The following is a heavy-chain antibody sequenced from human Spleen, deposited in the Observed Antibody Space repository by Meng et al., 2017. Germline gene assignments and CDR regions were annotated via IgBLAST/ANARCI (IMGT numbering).Heavy chain of an antibody. J-gene: IGHJ5*02. CDR3: ARDPRNKGFDP. V-gene: IGHV3-30*01. CDR2: ISYDGSNK. Sequence: GESLKISCAASGFTFSSYAMHWVRQAPGKGLEWVAVISYDGSNKYYADSVKGRFTISRDNSKNTLYLQMNSLRAEDTAVYYCARDPRNKGFDPWGQGTLVTVSS. CDR1: GFTFSSYA. D-gene: IGHD2/OR15-2a*01.